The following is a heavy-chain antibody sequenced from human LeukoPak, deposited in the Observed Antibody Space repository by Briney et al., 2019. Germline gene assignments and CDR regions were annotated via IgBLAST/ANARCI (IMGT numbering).Heavy chain of an antibody. V-gene: IGHV3-7*01. J-gene: IGHJ4*02. CDR2: TKQDGSEQ. CDR3: SRSLEY. Sequence: PGGSLRLSRAASGFPFGGYWMDWVRQAPGKGMEWVANTKQDGSEQYYADSVKGRFTISRDNAKNALYLQMNSLRAEDTAVYYCSRSLEYWGQGALVTVSS. CDR1: GFPFGGYW.